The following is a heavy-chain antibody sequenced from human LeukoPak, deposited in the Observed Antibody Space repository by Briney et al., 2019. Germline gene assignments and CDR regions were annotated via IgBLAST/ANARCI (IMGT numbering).Heavy chain of an antibody. CDR1: GFTFDDYA. CDR2: IIWNSGSI. D-gene: IGHD6-19*01. CDR3: AKDSLPGIAVAGTNPILDY. Sequence: GRSLRLSCAASGFTFDDYAMHWVRQAPGKGLEWVSGIIWNSGSIGYADSVKGRFTISRDNAKNSLYLQMNSLRAEDTALYYCAKDSLPGIAVAGTNPILDYWGQGTLVTVSS. V-gene: IGHV3-9*01. J-gene: IGHJ4*02.